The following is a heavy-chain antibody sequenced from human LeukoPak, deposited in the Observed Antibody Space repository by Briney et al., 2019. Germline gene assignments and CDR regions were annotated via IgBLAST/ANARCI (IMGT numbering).Heavy chain of an antibody. V-gene: IGHV3-74*03. Sequence: PGGSLRLSCAASGFTFSRDWMHWVRQAPGKGLVWVSRISDDGSITTYADSVQGRFTISRDNSKNTLYLQMNSLRAEDTAVYYCAKAGSSSWYDYWGQGTLVTVSS. D-gene: IGHD6-13*01. J-gene: IGHJ4*02. CDR2: ISDDGSIT. CDR1: GFTFSRDW. CDR3: AKAGSSSWYDY.